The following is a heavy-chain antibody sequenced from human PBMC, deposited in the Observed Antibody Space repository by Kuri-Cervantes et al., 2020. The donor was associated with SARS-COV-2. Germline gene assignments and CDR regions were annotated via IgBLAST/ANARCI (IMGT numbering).Heavy chain of an antibody. V-gene: IGHV4-38-2*02. D-gene: IGHD4-17*01. CDR1: GYSISSGYY. CDR2: IYYSGST. J-gene: IGHJ3*02. Sequence: SETLSLTCTVSGYSISSGYYWGWIRQPPGKGLEWIGSIYYSGSTNYNPSLKSRVTISVDTSKNQFSLKLSSVTAADTAVYYCARPRYGDYDGAFDIWGQGTMVTVSS. CDR3: ARPRYGDYDGAFDI.